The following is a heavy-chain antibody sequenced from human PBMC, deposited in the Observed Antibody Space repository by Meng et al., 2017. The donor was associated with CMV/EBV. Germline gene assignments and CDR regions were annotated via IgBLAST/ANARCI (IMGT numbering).Heavy chain of an antibody. Sequence: SETLSLTCTVSGGSISSYSWSWIRQPPGKGLEWFGYIYYSGSTNYNPSLKSRVTISVDTSKNQFSLMLSSVTAADTTVYYSASVDTAMVVDYWGQGTLVTVSS. V-gene: IGHV4-59*01. CDR2: IYYSGST. D-gene: IGHD5-18*01. CDR1: GGSISSYS. J-gene: IGHJ4*02. CDR3: ASVDTAMVVDY.